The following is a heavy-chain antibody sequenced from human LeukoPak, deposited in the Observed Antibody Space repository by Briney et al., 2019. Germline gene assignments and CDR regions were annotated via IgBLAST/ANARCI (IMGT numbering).Heavy chain of an antibody. CDR3: AELGITMIGGV. V-gene: IGHV3-30*18. Sequence: PGGSLRLSCAASGFTFSSYGMHWVRQAPGKGLEWVAVISYDGSNKYYADSVKGRFTISRDNSENTLYLQMNSLRAEDTAVYYCAELGITMIGGVWGKGTTVTISS. J-gene: IGHJ6*04. D-gene: IGHD3-10*02. CDR2: ISYDGSNK. CDR1: GFTFSSYG.